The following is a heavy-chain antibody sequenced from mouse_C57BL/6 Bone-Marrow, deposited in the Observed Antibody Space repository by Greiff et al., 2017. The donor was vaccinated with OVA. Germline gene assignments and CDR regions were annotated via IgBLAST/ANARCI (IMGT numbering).Heavy chain of an antibody. J-gene: IGHJ3*01. Sequence: VQLQQSGAELVKPGASVKLSCKASGYTFTSYWMHWVKQRPGQGLEWIGMIHPNSGSTNYNEKFKSKATLTVDKSSSTAYMQLSSLTSEDSAVYYCASYVYDYDGFAYWGQGTLVTVSA. CDR2: IHPNSGST. CDR3: ASYVYDYDGFAY. CDR1: GYTFTSYW. D-gene: IGHD2-4*01. V-gene: IGHV1-64*01.